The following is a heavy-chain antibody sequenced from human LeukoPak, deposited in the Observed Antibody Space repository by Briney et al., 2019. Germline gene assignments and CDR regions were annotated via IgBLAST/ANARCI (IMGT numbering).Heavy chain of an antibody. V-gene: IGHV4-59*01. Sequence: SETLSLTCNVSGGSISGYYRSWIRQPPAKGLEWIGHVLYSGSTTYDPSLKGRVTISVDTSKNQFSLKLSSVTAADTAVYYCARWWSCGGDCYLLDSWGQGTLVTVSS. D-gene: IGHD2-21*02. CDR1: GGSISGYY. J-gene: IGHJ4*02. CDR3: ARWWSCGGDCYLLDS. CDR2: VLYSGST.